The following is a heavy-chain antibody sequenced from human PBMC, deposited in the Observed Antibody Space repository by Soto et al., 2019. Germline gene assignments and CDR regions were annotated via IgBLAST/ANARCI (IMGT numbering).Heavy chain of an antibody. Sequence: QVQLVQSGAEVKKPGASVKASCKASGYTFISYSISWVRQAPGQGLEWMGWINTYNGNTNYAQELQGRVTMTTDTSTSTAYMELRSLRSDDTAVYYCARESSGWYLGSDYWGQGTLVTVSS. V-gene: IGHV1-18*04. D-gene: IGHD6-19*01. J-gene: IGHJ4*02. CDR1: GYTFISYS. CDR2: INTYNGNT. CDR3: ARESSGWYLGSDY.